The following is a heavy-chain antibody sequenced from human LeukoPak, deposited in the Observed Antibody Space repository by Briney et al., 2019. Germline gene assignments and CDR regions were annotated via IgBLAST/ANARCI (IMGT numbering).Heavy chain of an antibody. J-gene: IGHJ4*02. CDR2: INPNSGGT. D-gene: IGHD2-2*01. Sequence: ASVKVSCKASGYTFTGYYMRWVRQAPGQGLEWMGWINPNSGGTNYAQKFQGRVTMTRDTSISTAYMELSRLRSDDTAVYYCERYCSSTSCSDRPDYWGQGTLVTVSS. CDR1: GYTFTGYY. CDR3: ERYCSSTSCSDRPDY. V-gene: IGHV1-2*02.